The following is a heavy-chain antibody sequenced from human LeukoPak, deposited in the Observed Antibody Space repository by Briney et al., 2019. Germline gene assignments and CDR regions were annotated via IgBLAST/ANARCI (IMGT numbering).Heavy chain of an antibody. D-gene: IGHD3-22*01. CDR1: GGSISSSSYY. CDR2: IYYTGST. Sequence: PSETLSLTCTVSGGSISSSSYYWGWIRQPPGKGLEWIGSIYYTGSTYYNPSLKSRLTMSVDTPNNQFSLKLSSVTAADTAVYYCAREGEDYYDISDSLWGQGTLVTVSS. CDR3: AREGEDYYDISDSL. V-gene: IGHV4-39*07. J-gene: IGHJ4*02.